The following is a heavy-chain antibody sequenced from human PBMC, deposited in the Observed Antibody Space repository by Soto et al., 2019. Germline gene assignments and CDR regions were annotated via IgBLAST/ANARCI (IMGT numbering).Heavy chain of an antibody. Sequence: QVQLVQSGAEEKKPGASVKVSCKASGYTFTSYAMHWVRQAPGQRLEWMGWINAGNGNTKYSQKFQGRGTITRDTAASTDYMELSSLRSEDTAVYYCARWVGATKSLDDWGQGTLVTVSS. D-gene: IGHD1-26*01. CDR2: INAGNGNT. CDR3: ARWVGATKSLDD. V-gene: IGHV1-3*05. J-gene: IGHJ4*02. CDR1: GYTFTSYA.